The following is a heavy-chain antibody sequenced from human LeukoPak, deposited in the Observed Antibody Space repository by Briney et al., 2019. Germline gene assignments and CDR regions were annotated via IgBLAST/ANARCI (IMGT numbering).Heavy chain of an antibody. Sequence: GSLRLSCAASGFTLSSYAMSWVRQAPGKGLEWVSAISDTGNTYHADSVKGRFTISRDSSKNTLFLQMNRLRPEDAAVYYCAKGPWLAYPYYFDYWGQGTLVTVSS. CDR1: GFTLSSYA. CDR2: ISDTGNT. J-gene: IGHJ4*02. CDR3: AKGPWLAYPYYFDY. V-gene: IGHV3-23*01. D-gene: IGHD6-19*01.